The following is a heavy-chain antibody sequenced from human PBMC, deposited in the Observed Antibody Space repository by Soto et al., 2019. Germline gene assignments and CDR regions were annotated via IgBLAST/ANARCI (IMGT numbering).Heavy chain of an antibody. CDR2: IYPGDSDT. Sequence: PGESLKISCKGSGYGFTSYWIGWVRQMPGKGLEWMGIIYPGDSDTRYSPSFQGQVTISADKSISTAYLQWSSLKASDTAMYYCARQYYDYVWGVLNYGMDVWGQGTTVTVSS. CDR3: ARQYYDYVWGVLNYGMDV. D-gene: IGHD3-16*01. CDR1: GYGFTSYW. V-gene: IGHV5-51*01. J-gene: IGHJ6*02.